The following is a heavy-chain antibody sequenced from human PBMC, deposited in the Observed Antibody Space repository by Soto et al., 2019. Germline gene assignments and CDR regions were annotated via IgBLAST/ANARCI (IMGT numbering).Heavy chain of an antibody. J-gene: IGHJ6*03. V-gene: IGHV3-66*01. Sequence: GGSLRLSCAASGFTVSNNYMNWVRQAPGKGLEWVSVIYSGGSTYYADSVKGRFTISRDNSKNTLSLQMNSLRAEDTAVYYCARVLRPIDYYYYYYMDVWGKGTTVTVSS. CDR1: GFTVSNNY. CDR3: ARVLRPIDYYYYYYMDV. CDR2: IYSGGST. D-gene: IGHD2-21*02.